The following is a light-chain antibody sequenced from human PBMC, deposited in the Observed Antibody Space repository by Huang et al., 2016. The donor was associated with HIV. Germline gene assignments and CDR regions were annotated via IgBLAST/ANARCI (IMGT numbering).Light chain of an antibody. Sequence: IQMTQSPSSLSASVGDRVTITCRAGQSIYGYLNWYQQKSGKAPKLLISSASTLHTGVPPRFSGSGSGTDYTLIINNVQPDDFATYFCQQSYSTLITFGQGSRL. V-gene: IGKV1-39*01. CDR2: SAS. CDR1: QSIYGY. J-gene: IGKJ5*01. CDR3: QQSYSTLIT.